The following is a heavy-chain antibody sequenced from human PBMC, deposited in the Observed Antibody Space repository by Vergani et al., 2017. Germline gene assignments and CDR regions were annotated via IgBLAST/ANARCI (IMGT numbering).Heavy chain of an antibody. V-gene: IGHV3-30*02. D-gene: IGHD3-9*01. CDR3: AKDLDDILTGPFDY. CDR2: IRYDGSNK. Sequence: QVQLVESGGGVAQPGGSLRLSCAASGFTFSSYGMHWVRQAPGKGLEWVAFIRYDGSNKYYADSVKGRFTISRDNSKNTLYLQMNSLRAEDTAVYYCAKDLDDILTGPFDYWGQGTLVTVSS. J-gene: IGHJ4*02. CDR1: GFTFSSYG.